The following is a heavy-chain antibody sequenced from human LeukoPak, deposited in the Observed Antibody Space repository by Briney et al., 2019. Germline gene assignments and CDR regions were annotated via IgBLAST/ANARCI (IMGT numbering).Heavy chain of an antibody. Sequence: GGSLRLSCAASGFTVSSNYMSWVRQAPGKGLEWVSVIYSGGSTYYADSVKGRFTISRDNSKNTLYLQMNSLRAEDTAVYYCARDKIGKPYFDYWGQGTLVNVSS. V-gene: IGHV3-53*01. J-gene: IGHJ4*02. CDR3: ARDKIGKPYFDY. CDR2: IYSGGST. CDR1: GFTVSSNY. D-gene: IGHD4-23*01.